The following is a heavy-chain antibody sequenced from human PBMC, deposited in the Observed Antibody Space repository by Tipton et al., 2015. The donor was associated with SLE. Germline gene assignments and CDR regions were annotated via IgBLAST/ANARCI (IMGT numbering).Heavy chain of an antibody. Sequence: TLSLTCNVSGGSINSSTSFWAWIRQPPGKGLEWIASISSSGSTDHNPSLRSRVSISLDTSKNQFSLRLTSATAADTAIYYCAGAVGTAAGLRDYWGQGTLVTVSS. J-gene: IGHJ4*02. CDR3: AGAVGTAAGLRDY. V-gene: IGHV4-39*07. D-gene: IGHD6-13*01. CDR2: ISSSGST. CDR1: GGSINSSTSF.